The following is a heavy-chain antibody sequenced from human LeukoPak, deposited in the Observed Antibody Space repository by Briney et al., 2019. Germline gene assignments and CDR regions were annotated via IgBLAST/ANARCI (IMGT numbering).Heavy chain of an antibody. Sequence: PGRSLRLSCAASGFTFSSYGMHWVRQAPGKGLEWVAVIWYDGSNKYYADSVKGRFTISRDNSKNTLYLQMNSLRAEDTAVYYCARCSRAVRGVIISWGQGTLVTVSS. V-gene: IGHV3-33*01. J-gene: IGHJ4*02. D-gene: IGHD3-10*01. CDR1: GFTFSSYG. CDR2: IWYDGSNK. CDR3: ARCSRAVRGVIIS.